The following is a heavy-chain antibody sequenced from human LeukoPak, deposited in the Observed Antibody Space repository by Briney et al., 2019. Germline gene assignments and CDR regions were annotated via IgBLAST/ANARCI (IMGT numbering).Heavy chain of an antibody. D-gene: IGHD1-14*01. CDR1: GLTFSTSG. J-gene: IGHJ4*02. Sequence: GGSLRLSCTASGLTFSTSGFNWVRQAPGKGLEWVASIGPTGSDRYHADSIKGRFTISRDNANNFLYLQMNSLRSEDTAVYYCATETNGRHYDYWGQGTLLTVSS. CDR3: ATETNGRHYDY. CDR2: IGPTGSDR. V-gene: IGHV3-21*06.